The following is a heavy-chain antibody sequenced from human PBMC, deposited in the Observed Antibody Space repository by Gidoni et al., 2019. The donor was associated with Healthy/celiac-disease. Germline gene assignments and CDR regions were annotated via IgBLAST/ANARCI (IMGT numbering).Heavy chain of an antibody. V-gene: IGHV3-21*01. CDR1: GVTFSSYS. CDR3: ARDMNEWWGY. CDR2: ISSSSSYI. D-gene: IGHD2-8*01. Sequence: EVQLVESGGGLVKPGGSLRLSCAASGVTFSSYSMNWVRQAPGKGLEWVSSISSSSSYIYYADSVKGRFTISRDNAKNSLYLQMNSLRAEDTAVYYCARDMNEWWGYWGQGTLVTVSS. J-gene: IGHJ4*02.